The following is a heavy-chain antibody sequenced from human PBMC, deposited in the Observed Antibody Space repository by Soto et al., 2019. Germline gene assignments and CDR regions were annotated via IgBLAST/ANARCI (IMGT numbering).Heavy chain of an antibody. Sequence: RGESLKIFCRGSGYSFTSYWISWVRQMPGKGLEWMGRIDPSDSYTNYSPSFQGHVTISADKSISTAYLQWSSLKASDTAMYYCAAPKQLSMGYYYGMDVWGQGTTVTVSS. CDR3: AAPKQLSMGYYYGMDV. CDR1: GYSFTSYW. J-gene: IGHJ6*02. V-gene: IGHV5-10-1*01. D-gene: IGHD2-2*01. CDR2: IDPSDSYT.